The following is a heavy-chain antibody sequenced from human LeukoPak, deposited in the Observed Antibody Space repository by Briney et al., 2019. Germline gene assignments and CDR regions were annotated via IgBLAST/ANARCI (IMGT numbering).Heavy chain of an antibody. CDR2: IYSGGST. J-gene: IGHJ4*02. CDR1: RFTFSNYA. CDR3: ARHSSGYYPHYFDY. V-gene: IGHV3-66*02. Sequence: GGSLRLSCAASRFTFSNYAMHWVRQAPGKGLEWVSVIYSGGSTYYADSVKGRFTISRDNSKNTLYLQMNSLRAEDTAVYYCARHSSGYYPHYFDYWGQGTLVTVSS. D-gene: IGHD3-22*01.